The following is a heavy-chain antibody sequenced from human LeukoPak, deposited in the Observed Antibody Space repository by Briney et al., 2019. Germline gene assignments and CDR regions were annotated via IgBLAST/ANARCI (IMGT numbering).Heavy chain of an antibody. CDR3: ARVAPGHERPEAFDI. Sequence: PSETLSLTCAVYGGSFSGYYWSWIRQPPGKGLEWIGEINHSGSTNYNPSLKSRVTISVDTSKNQFSLKLSSVTAADTAVYYCARVAPGHERPEAFDIWGPGTMVTVSS. CDR2: INHSGST. CDR1: GGSFSGYY. V-gene: IGHV4-34*01. D-gene: IGHD1-14*01. J-gene: IGHJ3*02.